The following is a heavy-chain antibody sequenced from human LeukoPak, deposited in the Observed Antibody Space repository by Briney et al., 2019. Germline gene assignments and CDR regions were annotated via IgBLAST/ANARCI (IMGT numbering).Heavy chain of an antibody. CDR1: GGSISSGSYY. V-gene: IGHV4-61*02. CDR2: IYTSGST. Sequence: NPSETLSLTCTVSGGSISSGSYYWSWIRQPAGKGLEWIGRIYTSGSTNYNPSLKSRVTISVDTSKNQFSLKLSSVTAADTAVYYCARGVWGIAARRRYYYYYMDVWGKGTTVTVSS. J-gene: IGHJ6*03. D-gene: IGHD6-6*01. CDR3: ARGVWGIAARRRYYYYYMDV.